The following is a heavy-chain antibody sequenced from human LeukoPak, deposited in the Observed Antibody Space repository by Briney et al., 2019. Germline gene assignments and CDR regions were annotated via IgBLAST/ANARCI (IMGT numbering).Heavy chain of an antibody. Sequence: SETLSLTCTVSGGSISSSSYYWGWIRQPPGKGLEWIGEINHSGSTNYNPSLKSRVTISVDTSKNQFSLKLSSVTAADTAVYYCARGVPTTNLWGQGTLVTVSS. J-gene: IGHJ4*02. V-gene: IGHV4-39*07. CDR2: INHSGST. CDR1: GGSISSSSYY. D-gene: IGHD5-12*01. CDR3: ARGVPTTNL.